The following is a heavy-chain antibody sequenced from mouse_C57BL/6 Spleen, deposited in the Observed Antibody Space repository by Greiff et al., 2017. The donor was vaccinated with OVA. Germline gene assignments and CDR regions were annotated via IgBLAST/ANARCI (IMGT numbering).Heavy chain of an antibody. J-gene: IGHJ2*01. D-gene: IGHD2-3*01. CDR3: TRLDGYYVDT. V-gene: IGHV1-15*01. CDR2: IDPETGGT. Sequence: QVQLQQSGAELVRPGASVTLSCKASGYTFTDYEMHWVKQTPVHGLEWIGAIDPETGGTAYNQKFKGKAILTADKSSSTAYMELRSLTSEDSAVYYCTRLDGYYVDTWGQGTTLTVSS. CDR1: GYTFTDYE.